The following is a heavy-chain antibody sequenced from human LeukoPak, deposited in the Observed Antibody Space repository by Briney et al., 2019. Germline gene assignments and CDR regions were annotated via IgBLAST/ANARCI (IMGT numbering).Heavy chain of an antibody. J-gene: IGHJ3*02. Sequence: SETLSLTCTVSGGSISSYYWSWIRQPAGKGLEWIGRIYTSGSTNYNPSLKSRVTMSVDTSKNQFSLKLSSVTAADTAVYYCARGLLDGYTHPAAFDIWGQGTMVTVSS. D-gene: IGHD5-24*01. CDR2: IYTSGST. CDR1: GGSISSYY. CDR3: ARGLLDGYTHPAAFDI. V-gene: IGHV4-4*07.